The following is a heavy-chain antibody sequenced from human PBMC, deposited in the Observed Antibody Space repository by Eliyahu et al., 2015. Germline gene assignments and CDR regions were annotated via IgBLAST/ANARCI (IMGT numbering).Heavy chain of an antibody. Sequence: QVQLQQWGAGLLKPSETLSLTCAVYGGSFSGYYWSWIRQPPGKGLEWIGEINHRGSSNYNTSLKSRVTISVDTSKNQFSLKLSSVTAADTAVYYCARERSLLWFRGLVEAFDIWGQGTMVTVSS. CDR1: GGSFSGYY. J-gene: IGHJ3*02. V-gene: IGHV4-34*01. D-gene: IGHD3-10*01. CDR3: ARERSLLWFRGLVEAFDI. CDR2: INHRGSS.